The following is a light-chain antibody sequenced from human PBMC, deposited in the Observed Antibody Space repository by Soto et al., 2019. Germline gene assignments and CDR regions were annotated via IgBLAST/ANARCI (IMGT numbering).Light chain of an antibody. Sequence: IRMTQSPSSLFGSXGDRASICCRASQGIRNGLGWYQQKPGKAPKVXXYAASSLQSGGPSRFSGSGSGTDFTPTISSLQPVDFATYYGLQDYNYPLTFGGGTKVDIK. CDR2: AAS. V-gene: IGKV1-6*01. J-gene: IGKJ4*01. CDR1: QGIRNG. CDR3: LQDYNYPLT.